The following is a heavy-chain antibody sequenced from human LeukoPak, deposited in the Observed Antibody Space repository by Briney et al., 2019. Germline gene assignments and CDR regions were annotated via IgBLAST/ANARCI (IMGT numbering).Heavy chain of an antibody. V-gene: IGHV3-21*01. Sequence: PGGSLRLSCAASGFTFSSYNMNWVRQAPGKGLEWVSSITSSSNYIYFGDSVEGRFTISRDNAKNSLYLQMNSLRAEDTAVYYCARFEYYYYYMDVWGKGTTVTVSS. CDR3: ARFEYYYYYMDV. J-gene: IGHJ6*03. CDR1: GFTFSSYN. D-gene: IGHD3-9*01. CDR2: ITSSSNYI.